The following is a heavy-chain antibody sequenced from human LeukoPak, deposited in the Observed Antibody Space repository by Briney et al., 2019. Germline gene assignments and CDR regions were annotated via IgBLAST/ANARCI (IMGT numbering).Heavy chain of an antibody. V-gene: IGHV3-21*01. D-gene: IGHD5-12*01. CDR2: ISSSSDYI. Sequence: GGSLRLSCAASGFTFSRYSMNWVRQAPGKGLEWVSSISSSSDYIYYADSVKGRFSITRDNARNSLYLQMNSLRAEDTAVYYCARGPSGYHNTGGQGTLVTVSS. J-gene: IGHJ4*02. CDR1: GFTFSRYS. CDR3: ARGPSGYHNT.